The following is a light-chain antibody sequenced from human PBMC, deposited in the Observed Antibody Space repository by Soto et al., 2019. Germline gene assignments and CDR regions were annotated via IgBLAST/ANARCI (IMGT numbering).Light chain of an antibody. J-gene: IGKJ5*01. Sequence: EIVLTQSPGTLSLSPGERATLSCRASQSVKSRYLAWYQQKPGQAPRLLIYDASSRATDIPDRFSGSGSGTDFTLIISRLEPEDFAVYYCQQYGSSPITFGQGARLEIK. CDR1: QSVKSRY. V-gene: IGKV3-20*01. CDR3: QQYGSSPIT. CDR2: DAS.